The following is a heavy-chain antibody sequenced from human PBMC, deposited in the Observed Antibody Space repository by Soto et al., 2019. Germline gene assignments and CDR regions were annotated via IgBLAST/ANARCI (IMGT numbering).Heavy chain of an antibody. D-gene: IGHD2-15*01. Sequence: PSETLSLTCAVSGGSISSGGYSWSWIRQPPGKGLEWIGYIYHSGSTYYNPSLKSRVTISVDRSKNQFSLKLSSVTAADTAVYYCARGSGVVCSGGSCSGAFDIWGQGTMVT. CDR1: GGSISSGGYS. CDR3: ARGSGVVCSGGSCSGAFDI. CDR2: IYHSGST. V-gene: IGHV4-30-2*01. J-gene: IGHJ3*02.